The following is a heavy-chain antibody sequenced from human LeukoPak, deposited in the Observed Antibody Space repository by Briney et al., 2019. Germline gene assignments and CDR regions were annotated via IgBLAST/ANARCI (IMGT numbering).Heavy chain of an antibody. J-gene: IGHJ5*02. CDR1: GGSIGSGGYY. D-gene: IGHD2-2*01. Sequence: SQTLSLTCTVSGGSIGSGGYYWSWIRQHPGKGLEWIGYIYYSGSTYYNPSLKSRVTISVDTSKNQFSLKLSSVTAADTAVYYCARAYCSSTSCYFPHWFDPWGQGTLVTVSS. V-gene: IGHV4-31*03. CDR2: IYYSGST. CDR3: ARAYCSSTSCYFPHWFDP.